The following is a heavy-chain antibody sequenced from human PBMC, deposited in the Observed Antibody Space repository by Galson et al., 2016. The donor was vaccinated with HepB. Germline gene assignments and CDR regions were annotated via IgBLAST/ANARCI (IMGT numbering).Heavy chain of an antibody. Sequence: QSGAEVKKPGASVKVSCKASGYTFNKYGFIWVRQAPGQGLEWMGWISVYNGDTKYSPKVQGRVTMTADTSTSTVYMELRRLGSDDTAVYYCARDRDTRGSWYVGASYWGEGTLLTVSS. CDR3: ARDRDTRGSWYVGASY. V-gene: IGHV1-18*01. CDR1: GYTFNKYG. J-gene: IGHJ1*01. CDR2: ISVYNGDT. D-gene: IGHD6-13*01.